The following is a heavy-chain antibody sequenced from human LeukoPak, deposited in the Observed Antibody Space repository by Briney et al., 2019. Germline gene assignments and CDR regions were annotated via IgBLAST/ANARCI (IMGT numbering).Heavy chain of an antibody. CDR2: INHSGST. CDR3: ASSNNYPRNYYYYYGMDV. D-gene: IGHD4-11*01. Sequence: PSETLSLTCAVYGGSFSGYYWSWIRQPPGKGLEWIGEINHSGSTNYNPSLKSRVTISVDTSKNQFSLKLSSVTAADTAVYYCASSNNYPRNYYYYYGMDVWGQGTTVTVSS. V-gene: IGHV4-34*01. CDR1: GGSFSGYY. J-gene: IGHJ6*02.